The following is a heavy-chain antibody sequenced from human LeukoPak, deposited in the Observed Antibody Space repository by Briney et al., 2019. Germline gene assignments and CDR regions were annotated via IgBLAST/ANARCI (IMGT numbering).Heavy chain of an antibody. CDR1: GFTFSSYA. Sequence: GRSLRLYCAASGFTFSSYAMHWVRQAPGKGLEWVAVISYDGSNKYYADSVKGRFTISRDNSKNTLYLQMNSLRAEDTAVYYCAREASGSIWGDDWGYFDYWGQGTLVTVSS. D-gene: IGHD7-27*01. V-gene: IGHV3-30*04. CDR2: ISYDGSNK. J-gene: IGHJ4*02. CDR3: AREASGSIWGDDWGYFDY.